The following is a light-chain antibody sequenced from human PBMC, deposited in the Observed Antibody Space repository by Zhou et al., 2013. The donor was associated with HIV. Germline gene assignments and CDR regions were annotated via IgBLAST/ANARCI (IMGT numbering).Light chain of an antibody. J-gene: IGKJ1*01. V-gene: IGKV1-16*01. CDR3: QQSYSTLWT. CDR1: QAVRNY. CDR2: AAS. Sequence: DIQMAQSPSSLSASVGDRVTISCRASQAVRNYLAWFRQHPGKAPKSLMYAASTLERGVPSRFSGSGSGTDFTLTINSLQPEDFATYYCQQSYSTLWTFGQGTKVSIK.